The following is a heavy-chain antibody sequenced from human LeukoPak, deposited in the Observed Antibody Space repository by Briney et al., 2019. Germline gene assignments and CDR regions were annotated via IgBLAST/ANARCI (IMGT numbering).Heavy chain of an antibody. CDR2: INDSGST. V-gene: IGHV4-34*01. J-gene: IGHJ3*02. CDR3: AREIHFDSSGQRTLHAFDI. Sequence: PSETLSLTCAVYGGSFSGYYWSWIRQPPGKGLEWIGEINDSGSTNYNLSLKSRVTISVDTSKNQFSLKLSSVTAADTAVYYCAREIHFDSSGQRTLHAFDIWGQGTMVTVSS. CDR1: GGSFSGYY. D-gene: IGHD3-22*01.